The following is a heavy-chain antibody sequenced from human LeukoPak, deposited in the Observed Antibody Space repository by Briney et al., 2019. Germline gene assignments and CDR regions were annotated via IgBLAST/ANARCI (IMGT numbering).Heavy chain of an antibody. D-gene: IGHD4-17*01. CDR2: ISGIGTTT. CDR3: TKKRTTSVTDWFDP. Sequence: GGSLRLSCTASGFTFSSYAMTWVRQAPGKGLECVSVISGIGTTTYYADSVKGRFTISRDNSKNTLFLQMNSLRVEDTATYYCTKKRTTSVTDWFDPWGQGALVTVSS. J-gene: IGHJ5*02. CDR1: GFTFSSYA. V-gene: IGHV3-23*01.